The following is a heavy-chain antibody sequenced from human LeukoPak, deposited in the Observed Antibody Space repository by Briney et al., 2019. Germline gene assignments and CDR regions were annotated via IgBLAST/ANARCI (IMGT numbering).Heavy chain of an antibody. V-gene: IGHV3-21*01. CDR3: ASSSGLEYYFDY. Sequence: GGSLRLSCAASGFTFSSYSMNWVRQAPGKGLEWVSSISSSSSYIYYADSVKGRFTISRDNAKNSLYLQMNSLRAEDTAVYYCASSSGLEYYFDYWGQGTLVTVSS. CDR2: ISSSSSYI. J-gene: IGHJ4*02. D-gene: IGHD6-19*01. CDR1: GFTFSSYS.